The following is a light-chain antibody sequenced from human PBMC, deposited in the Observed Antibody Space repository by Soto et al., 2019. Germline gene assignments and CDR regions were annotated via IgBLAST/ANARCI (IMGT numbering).Light chain of an antibody. CDR1: QSVLFSSNNKNY. V-gene: IGKV4-1*01. CDR3: QQYYSKPLT. CDR2: WAS. Sequence: DIVMTQSPDSLAVSLGERATINCKSSQSVLFSSNNKNYLGWYQQKVGQPPKLLIYWASTRESGVPDRFSGSGSGTDFTLTISNLQAEDVAVYYGQQYYSKPLTFGGGTKVEI. J-gene: IGKJ4*01.